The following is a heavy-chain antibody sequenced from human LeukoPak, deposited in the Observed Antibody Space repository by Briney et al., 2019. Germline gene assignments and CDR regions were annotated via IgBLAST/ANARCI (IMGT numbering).Heavy chain of an antibody. Sequence: GGSLRLSCAASGFTFSSYAMHWVRQAPGKGLEWVAVISYDGSNKYYADSVKGRFTISRDNSKNTLYLQMNSLRAEDTAVYYCARVLREDFDYWGQGTLVTVSS. CDR1: GFTFSSYA. V-gene: IGHV3-30-3*01. D-gene: IGHD4-17*01. J-gene: IGHJ4*02. CDR3: ARVLREDFDY. CDR2: ISYDGSNK.